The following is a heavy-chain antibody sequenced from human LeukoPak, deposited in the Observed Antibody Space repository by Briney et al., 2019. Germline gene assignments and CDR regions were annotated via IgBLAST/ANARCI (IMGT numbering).Heavy chain of an antibody. Sequence: PSETLSLTCTVSGGSMSGYYGSWIRLPPGKGLEWIGYMYYSGSSSYNPSLKSRVTMSVDTTKNQFSLKLSSVTAADTAFYYCARHKGRTAVTPFDYWGQGSLVTVSS. CDR1: GGSMSGYY. CDR2: MYYSGSS. V-gene: IGHV4-59*08. J-gene: IGHJ4*02. CDR3: ARHKGRTAVTPFDY. D-gene: IGHD2-21*02.